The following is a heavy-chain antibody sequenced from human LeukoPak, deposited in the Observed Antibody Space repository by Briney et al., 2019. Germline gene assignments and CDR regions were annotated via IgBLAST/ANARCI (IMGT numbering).Heavy chain of an antibody. J-gene: IGHJ4*02. CDR2: IDSDGSGT. CDR3: ASLVSL. CDR1: GLTLSGYW. V-gene: IGHV3-74*01. Sequence: GGSLRLSCSASGLTLSGYWMHWVRQIPGKGLVWVSRIDSDGSGTSYADSVKGRFTISRDNSKNTLYLQMNSLRAEDTAVYYCASLVSLWGQGTLVTVSS.